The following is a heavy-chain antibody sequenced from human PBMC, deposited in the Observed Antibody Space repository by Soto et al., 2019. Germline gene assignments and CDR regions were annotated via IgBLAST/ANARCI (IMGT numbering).Heavy chain of an antibody. CDR2: ISPDGGSI. V-gene: IGHV1-46*01. D-gene: IGHD3-3*01. CDR3: ARAPRGGVIIVITSAQIDY. CDR1: GYAFTDHY. Sequence: QVQLVQSGAEVKKPGASVKVSCKASGYAFTDHYIHWVRQAPGQGLEWMGLISPDGGSIRYSQKFQARITMTRDTSTSTVYMELSSLRSEDTAVYYCARAPRGGVIIVITSAQIDYWGQGTLVTVSS. J-gene: IGHJ4*02.